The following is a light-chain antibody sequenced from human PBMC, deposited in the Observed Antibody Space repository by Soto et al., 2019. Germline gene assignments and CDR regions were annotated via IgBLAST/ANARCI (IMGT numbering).Light chain of an antibody. CDR3: QQYTSYPYT. V-gene: IGKV1-5*03. CDR2: NAS. J-gene: IGKJ2*01. Sequence: DIQMTQSPSTLSASVGERVTITCRASQSISGWLAWYQQKPGKAPKLLIYNASSLQSAVPSRFSGSGSGTEFTLTISSLQPDDFATYYCQQYTSYPYTFGQGTKLEIK. CDR1: QSISGW.